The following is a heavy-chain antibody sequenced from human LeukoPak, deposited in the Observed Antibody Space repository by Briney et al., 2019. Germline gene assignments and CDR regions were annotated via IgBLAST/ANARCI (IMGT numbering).Heavy chain of an antibody. CDR1: GFTFSSYG. V-gene: IGHV3-21*01. Sequence: PGRSLRLSCAASGFTFSSYGMHWVRQAPGKGLEWVSSISSSSSYIYYADSVKGRFTISRDNARNSLYLQMNSLRAEDTAVYYCAREFVSGWKGYGAFDIWGQGTMVTVSS. CDR3: AREFVSGWKGYGAFDI. J-gene: IGHJ3*02. CDR2: ISSSSSYI. D-gene: IGHD6-19*01.